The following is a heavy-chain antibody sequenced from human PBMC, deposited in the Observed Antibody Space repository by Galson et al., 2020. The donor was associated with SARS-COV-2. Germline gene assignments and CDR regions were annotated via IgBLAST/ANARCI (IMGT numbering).Heavy chain of an antibody. J-gene: IGHJ4*02. CDR3: ARDRDDYDSSGYYGALDY. D-gene: IGHD3-22*01. CDR2: ISYDGSNK. Sequence: GESLKISCAASGFTFSSYAMHWVRQAPGKGLEWVAVISYDGSNKYYADSVKGRFTISRDISKNTLYLQMNSLRAEDTAVYYCARDRDDYDSSGYYGALDYWGQGILVTVSS. V-gene: IGHV3-30-3*01. CDR1: GFTFSSYA.